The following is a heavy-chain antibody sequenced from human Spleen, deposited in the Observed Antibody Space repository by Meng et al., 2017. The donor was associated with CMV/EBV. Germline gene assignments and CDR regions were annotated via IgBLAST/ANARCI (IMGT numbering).Heavy chain of an antibody. D-gene: IGHD3-10*01. CDR3: VKDISYYGSGSYYYGHGFDY. CDR1: GFTFDDYT. Sequence: GESLKISCAASGFTFDDYTMHWVRQAPGKGLEWVSLISWDGDNTYYADSVKGRFTISRDNRKKSLYLQMSSLRTEDTALYYCVKDISYYGSGSYYYGHGFDYWGQGTLVTVSS. J-gene: IGHJ4*02. CDR2: ISWDGDNT. V-gene: IGHV3-43*01.